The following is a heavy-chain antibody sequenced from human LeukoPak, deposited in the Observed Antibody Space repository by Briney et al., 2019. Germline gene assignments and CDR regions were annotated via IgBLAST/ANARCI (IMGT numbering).Heavy chain of an antibody. Sequence: GTSLRLSCAASGFTFSSYAMSWVRQAPGKGLEWVSAISGSGGSTYYADSVKGRFTISRDNSKNTLYLQMNSLRAEDTAVYYCAKDSYSSNWYGGISPDYWGQGTLVTVSS. V-gene: IGHV3-23*01. J-gene: IGHJ4*02. CDR3: AKDSYSSNWYGGISPDY. CDR2: ISGSGGST. CDR1: GFTFSSYA. D-gene: IGHD6-13*01.